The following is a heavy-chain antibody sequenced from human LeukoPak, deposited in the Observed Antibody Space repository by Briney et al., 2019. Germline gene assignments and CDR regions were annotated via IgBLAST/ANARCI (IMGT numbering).Heavy chain of an antibody. Sequence: GGSLRLSCAASGFTFDDYAMHWVRHAPGKGLEWVSSISWNSGSIGYADSVKGRFTISRDNAKNSLYLQMNSLRAEDTALYYCAKDIGFNGDDDFDYWGQGTLVTVSS. CDR2: ISWNSGSI. D-gene: IGHD7-27*01. CDR3: AKDIGFNGDDDFDY. V-gene: IGHV3-9*01. CDR1: GFTFDDYA. J-gene: IGHJ4*02.